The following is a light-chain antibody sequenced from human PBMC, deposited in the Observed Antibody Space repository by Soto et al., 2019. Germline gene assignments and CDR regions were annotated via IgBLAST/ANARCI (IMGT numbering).Light chain of an antibody. Sequence: EIVMTQSPATLSVSPGERATLSCRASQSISSNLAWYQQKPGQAPRLLVYGASTRATGIPARFSGTGSGTEFTLTISSLQSEDVAVYYCQQYNSWTLITFGQGTRLEIK. CDR1: QSISSN. CDR3: QQYNSWTLIT. J-gene: IGKJ5*01. V-gene: IGKV3-15*01. CDR2: GAS.